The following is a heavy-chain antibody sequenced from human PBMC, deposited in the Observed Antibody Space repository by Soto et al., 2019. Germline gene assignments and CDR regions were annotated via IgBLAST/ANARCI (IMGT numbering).Heavy chain of an antibody. Sequence: PSETLSLTCDVSGDTISTGGYTWAWIRQTLGKALAWTPHTSHSRPPYYNPSLKSRVIISVHRSKNQFSLKVRSVTAADTVFYFCTRKTYRDYVAYFDPWGQGIQVTVSS. CDR3: TRKTYRDYVAYFDP. CDR1: GDTISTGGYT. CDR2: TSHSRPP. J-gene: IGHJ5*02. D-gene: IGHD3-16*01. V-gene: IGHV4-30-2*01.